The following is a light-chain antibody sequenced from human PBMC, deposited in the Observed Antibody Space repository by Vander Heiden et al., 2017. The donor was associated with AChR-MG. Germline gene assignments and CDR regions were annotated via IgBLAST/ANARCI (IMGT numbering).Light chain of an antibody. CDR2: DTT. CDR1: QSFSTD. V-gene: IGKV3-15*01. J-gene: IGKJ4*01. Sequence: EIVLAQSPATLSVSPGERATLSCRASQSFSTDLAWYQPKPGQAPRLLIYDTTTRATGVPARFSGSGSGTEFTPTISSLQSEDFAVYYCQQYKNWPPLTFGGGTKVEIK. CDR3: QQYKNWPPLT.